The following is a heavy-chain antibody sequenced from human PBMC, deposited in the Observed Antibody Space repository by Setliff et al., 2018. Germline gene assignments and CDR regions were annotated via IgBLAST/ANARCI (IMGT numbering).Heavy chain of an antibody. CDR1: GFIFSGSA. V-gene: IGHV3-73*01. D-gene: IGHD6-6*01. CDR2: IRDKYNSYAI. J-gene: IGHJ4*02. Sequence: GGSLRLSCAASGFIFSGSAIHWVRQASGKGLEWVGRIRDKYNSYAIAYAASVEGRFTISRDDSKNMAYLQMNSLRTEDTAVYYCTRRSANSSSDWGQGTLVT. CDR3: TRRSANSSSD.